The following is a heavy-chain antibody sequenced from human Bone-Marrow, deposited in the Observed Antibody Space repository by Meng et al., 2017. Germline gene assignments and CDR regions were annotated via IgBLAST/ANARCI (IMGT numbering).Heavy chain of an antibody. V-gene: IGHV1-69*01. CDR2: IIPIFGTA. D-gene: IGHD6-19*01. J-gene: IGHJ4*02. Sequence: QGRQVQSGAEVKKPGSSVKVSCKASGGTFSSYAISWVRQAPGQGLEWMGGIIPIFGTANYAQKFQGRVTITADESTSTAYMELSSLRSEDTAVYYCASQVAGSTGGLSHDYWGQGTLVTVSS. CDR3: ASQVAGSTGGLSHDY. CDR1: GGTFSSYA.